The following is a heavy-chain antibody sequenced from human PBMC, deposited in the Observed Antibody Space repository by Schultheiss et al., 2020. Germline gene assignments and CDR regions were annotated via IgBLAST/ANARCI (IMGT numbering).Heavy chain of an antibody. J-gene: IGHJ4*02. CDR3: ARDIPYYDVLTGSLLDY. CDR1: GFTFSSFA. D-gene: IGHD3-9*01. V-gene: IGHV3-30*04. Sequence: GGSLRLSCAASGFTFSSFAIHWVRQAPGKGLEWVAVIAHDGGNKYYADSVQGRFTISRDNSKNTVYLQLNSLKAEDTGVYFCARDIPYYDVLTGSLLDYWGQGTLVTVSS. CDR2: IAHDGGNK.